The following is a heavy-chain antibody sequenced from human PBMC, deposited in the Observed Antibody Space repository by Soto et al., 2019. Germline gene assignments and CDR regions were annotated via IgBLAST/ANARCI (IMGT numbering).Heavy chain of an antibody. CDR3: AREVGAYCGGDCYSGMDDY. CDR2: ISYDGSNK. Sequence: QVQLVESGGGVVQPGRSLRLSCAASGFTFSSYAMHWVRQAPGKGLEWVAVISYDGSNKYYADSVKGRFTISRDNSKNPLYLQMNSLRAEDTAVYYCAREVGAYCGGDCYSGMDDYWGQGTLVTVSS. D-gene: IGHD2-21*02. J-gene: IGHJ4*02. V-gene: IGHV3-30-3*01. CDR1: GFTFSSYA.